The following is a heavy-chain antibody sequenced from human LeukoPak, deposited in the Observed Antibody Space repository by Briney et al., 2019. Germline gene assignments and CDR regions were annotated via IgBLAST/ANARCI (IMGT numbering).Heavy chain of an antibody. D-gene: IGHD4-17*01. CDR2: IYPGDSDT. V-gene: IGHV5-51*01. CDR3: ARGDYGDFRVFYTLFDY. J-gene: IGHJ4*02. CDR1: GYSFTSYW. Sequence: GESLKISCKGSGYSFTSYWIAWVRQMPGKGLEWMGIIYPGDSDTRYSPSFQGQATISADKSISTAYLQWSSLKASDTAMYYCARGDYGDFRVFYTLFDYWGQGTLVTVSS.